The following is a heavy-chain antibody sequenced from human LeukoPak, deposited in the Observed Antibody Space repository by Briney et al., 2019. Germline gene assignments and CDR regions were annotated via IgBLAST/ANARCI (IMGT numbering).Heavy chain of an antibody. Sequence: ASVKVSCKASGYTFTSYGISWVRQAPGQGLEWMGWISAYNGNTNYAQKFQGRVTMTRDMSTSTVYMELSSLRSEDTAVYYCAREPMVRGVGAFDIWGQGTMVTVSS. V-gene: IGHV1-18*01. J-gene: IGHJ3*02. CDR2: ISAYNGNT. CDR3: AREPMVRGVGAFDI. D-gene: IGHD3-10*01. CDR1: GYTFTSYG.